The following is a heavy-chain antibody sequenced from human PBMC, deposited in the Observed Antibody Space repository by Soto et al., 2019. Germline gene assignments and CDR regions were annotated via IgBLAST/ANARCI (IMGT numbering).Heavy chain of an antibody. Sequence: SETLSLTCTVSGGSISSSSYYWGWIRQPPGKGLEWIGSIYYSGSTYYNPSLKSRVTISVDTSKSQFSLKLSSVTAADTAVYYCATTRRKWNPIMYTWFDPWGQGTLVTVSS. CDR3: ATTRRKWNPIMYTWFDP. CDR2: IYYSGST. J-gene: IGHJ5*02. D-gene: IGHD1-1*01. V-gene: IGHV4-39*01. CDR1: GGSISSSSYY.